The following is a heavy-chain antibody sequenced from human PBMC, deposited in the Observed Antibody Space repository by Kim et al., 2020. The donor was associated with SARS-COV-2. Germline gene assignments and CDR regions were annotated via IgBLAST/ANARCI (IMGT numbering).Heavy chain of an antibody. J-gene: IGHJ4*02. CDR1: GFTFSSYA. Sequence: GGSLRLSCAASGFTFSSYAMHWVRQAPGKGLEYVSAISSNGGSTYYANSVKGRFTISRDNSKNTLHLQMGSLRAEDMAVYYCARAGIAAAGVGGEFDYWGQGTLVTVSS. CDR2: ISSNGGST. CDR3: ARAGIAAAGVGGEFDY. D-gene: IGHD6-13*01. V-gene: IGHV3-64*01.